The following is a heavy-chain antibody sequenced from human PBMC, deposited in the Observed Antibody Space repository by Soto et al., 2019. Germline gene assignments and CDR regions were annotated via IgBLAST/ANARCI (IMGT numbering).Heavy chain of an antibody. V-gene: IGHV3-15*01. J-gene: IGHJ5*02. Sequence: GGSLRLSCAASGFTITNAWMRWVRQAPGKGLEWVGRIKSKTDGGTTDYAAAVKGRVTISRDDSKNTLYLQMNSLKTEDTAVYYCTTDAIAVSGGNNWFDPWGQGTLVTVSS. CDR3: TTDAIAVSGGNNWFDP. D-gene: IGHD6-19*01. CDR1: GFTITNAW. CDR2: IKSKTDGGTT.